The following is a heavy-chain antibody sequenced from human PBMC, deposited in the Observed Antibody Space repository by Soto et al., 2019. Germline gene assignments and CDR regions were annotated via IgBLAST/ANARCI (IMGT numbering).Heavy chain of an antibody. D-gene: IGHD6-19*01. CDR1: GYTFPSYD. J-gene: IGHJ6*02. CDR3: ARGWLVHYYYGMDV. V-gene: IGHV1-8*01. CDR2: MNPNSGNT. Sequence: ASVKVSCKASGYTFPSYDINWVRQATGQGLEWMGWMNPNSGNTGYAQKFQGRVTMTRNTSISTAYMELSSLRSEDTAVYYCARGWLVHYYYGMDVWGQGTTVTVSS.